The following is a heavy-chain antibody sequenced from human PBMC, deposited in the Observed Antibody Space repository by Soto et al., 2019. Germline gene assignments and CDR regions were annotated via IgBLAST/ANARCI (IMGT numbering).Heavy chain of an antibody. CDR1: GFTFSSYA. CDR2: ISSNGGST. D-gene: IGHD5-12*01. CDR3: VKDRRRGYDPAPPFDY. J-gene: IGHJ4*02. V-gene: IGHV3-64D*08. Sequence: GGSLRLSCSASGFTFSSYAMHWVRQAPGKGLEYVSAISSNGGSTYYADSVKGRFTISRDNSKNTLYLQMSSLRAEDTAVYYCVKDRRRGYDPAPPFDYWGQGTLVTVPS.